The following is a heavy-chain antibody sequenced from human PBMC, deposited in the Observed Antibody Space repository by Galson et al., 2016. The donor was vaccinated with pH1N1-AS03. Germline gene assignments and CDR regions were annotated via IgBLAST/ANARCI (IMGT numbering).Heavy chain of an antibody. CDR2: IIVLVGAT. CDR3: GRGGVSGGYTDS. J-gene: IGHJ4*02. Sequence: SVKVSCKASGDTFSSYTINWVRQAPGQGLEWMGGIIVLVGATNYAQKFQGRVTISADESTSTTYMEVASLTSEDTAVYYCGRGGVSGGYTDSWGQGTLVSVSS. V-gene: IGHV1-69*13. D-gene: IGHD5-18*01. CDR1: GDTFSSYT.